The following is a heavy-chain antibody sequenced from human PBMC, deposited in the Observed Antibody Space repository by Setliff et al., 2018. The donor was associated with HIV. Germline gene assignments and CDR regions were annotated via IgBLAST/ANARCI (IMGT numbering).Heavy chain of an antibody. CDR2: IWYDGSKE. J-gene: IGHJ4*02. CDR1: GFTFSSYS. V-gene: IGHV3-33*08. CDR3: ARDLAY. Sequence: GGSLRLSCAASGFTFSSYSMNWVRQAPGKGLEWVAIIWYDGSKEYYVESVKGRFSISRDNSKNTLYLQMSSLKVEDTAVYYCARDLAYWGQGTLVTVSS.